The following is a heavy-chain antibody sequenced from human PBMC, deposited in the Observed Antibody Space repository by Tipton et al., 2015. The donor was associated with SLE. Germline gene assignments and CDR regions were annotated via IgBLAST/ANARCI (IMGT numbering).Heavy chain of an antibody. D-gene: IGHD3-22*01. CDR2: IYHSGST. V-gene: IGHV4-38-2*02. CDR1: GYSISSGFY. Sequence: LRLSCTVSGYSISSGFYWGWIRQPPGKGLEWIGNIYHSGSTFYNPSLKSRVTISVDASKNQSSLKLSSVTAADTAVYYCARDPSDTSGFYTYSFDLWGQGTPVTVSS. CDR3: ARDPSDTSGFYTYSFDL. J-gene: IGHJ4*02.